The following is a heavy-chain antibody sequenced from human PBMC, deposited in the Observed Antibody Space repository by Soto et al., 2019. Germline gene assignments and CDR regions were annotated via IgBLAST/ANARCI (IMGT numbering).Heavy chain of an antibody. V-gene: IGHV4-59*12. CDR3: TRDKCSGGSCYAFDP. CDR1: GGSISSYY. CDR2: IYYSGST. D-gene: IGHD2-15*01. J-gene: IGHJ5*02. Sequence: SETLSLTCTVSGGSISSYYWSWIRQPPEKGLERIGHIYYSGSTYYNPSLKSRDNISVDTSKNQISLKLSSVTAADNTAHYYTRDKCSGGSCYAFDPWGQGTLVTVS.